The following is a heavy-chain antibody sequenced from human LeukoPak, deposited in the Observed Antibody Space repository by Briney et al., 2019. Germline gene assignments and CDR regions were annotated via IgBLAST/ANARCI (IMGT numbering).Heavy chain of an antibody. CDR1: GFTFTNYW. Sequence: GGSLRPSCAASGFTFTNYWMSWVRQAPGKGLEWVANIKQDGNERFYVDSVKGRFTISRDNAKNSLYLQMNNLRAEDTAVYYCASEGLYDYVRGSYRHDHWGQGTLVTVSS. CDR3: ASEGLYDYVRGSYRHDH. CDR2: IKQDGNER. J-gene: IGHJ4*02. D-gene: IGHD3-16*02. V-gene: IGHV3-7*03.